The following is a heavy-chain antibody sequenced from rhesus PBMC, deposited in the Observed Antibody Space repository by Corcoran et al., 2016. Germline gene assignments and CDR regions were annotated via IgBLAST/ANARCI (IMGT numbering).Heavy chain of an antibody. CDR2: IYSNSERT. D-gene: IGHD6-31*01. CDR3: ARGYTAATYYFDY. CDR1: GGTIRSGYYS. Sequence: QVQLQESGPGVVKPSETLSLTCAVSGGTIRSGYYSCSWIRQPPGQGLEWIGGIYSNSERTNYNPALKSRDTISKDTSKNQFSLKLSSVTATDTAVYYCARGYTAATYYFDYWGQGVLVTVSS. V-gene: IGHV4S12*01. J-gene: IGHJ4*01.